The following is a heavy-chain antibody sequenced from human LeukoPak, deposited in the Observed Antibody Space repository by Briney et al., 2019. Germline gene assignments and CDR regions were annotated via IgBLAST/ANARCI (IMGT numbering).Heavy chain of an antibody. CDR1: GGSFSGYY. CDR3: ARNPDYGDYVPLDY. J-gene: IGHJ4*02. V-gene: IGHV4-34*01. D-gene: IGHD4-17*01. Sequence: SETLSLTCAVYGGSFSGYYWSWIRQPPGKGLECSGEINHSGSTNYNPSLKSRVTISVDTSKNQFSLNLSSVTAADTAVYYCARNPDYGDYVPLDYWGQGTLVTVSS. CDR2: INHSGST.